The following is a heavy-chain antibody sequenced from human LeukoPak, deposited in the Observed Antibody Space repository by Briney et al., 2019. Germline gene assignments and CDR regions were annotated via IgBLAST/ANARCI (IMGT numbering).Heavy chain of an antibody. D-gene: IGHD6-13*01. CDR1: GGSSSSHY. V-gene: IGHV4-59*11. CDR3: ARGVGSSSWYNWFDP. J-gene: IGHJ5*02. CDR2: IYYSGST. Sequence: SETLSFTCTVAGGSSSSHYWSWIRQPPGKGLEWIGYIYYSGSTNYNPSLKSRVTISVDTSKNQFSLKLSSVTAADTAVYYCARGVGSSSWYNWFDPWGQGTLVTVSS.